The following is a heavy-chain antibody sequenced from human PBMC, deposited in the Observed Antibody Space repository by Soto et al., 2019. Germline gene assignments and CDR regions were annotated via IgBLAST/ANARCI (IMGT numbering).Heavy chain of an antibody. CDR3: ARYFRGVISPFDY. D-gene: IGHD3-10*01. Sequence: SETLSLTCTVSGGSISSYYWSWIRQPPGKGLEWIGYIYHSGSTNYNPSLKSRVTISVDTSKNQFSLKLSSVTAADTAVYYCARYFRGVISPFDYWGQGTPVTVSS. V-gene: IGHV4-59*08. J-gene: IGHJ4*02. CDR1: GGSISSYY. CDR2: IYHSGST.